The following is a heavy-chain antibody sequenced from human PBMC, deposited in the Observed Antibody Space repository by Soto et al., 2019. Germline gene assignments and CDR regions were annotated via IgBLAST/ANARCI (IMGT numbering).Heavy chain of an antibody. V-gene: IGHV3-11*06. CDR1: GFTSWDYD. CDR2: ISSTTNYI. CDR3: ARESEDLTSNFDY. J-gene: IGHJ4*02. Sequence: GGSLRLSCAASGFTSWDYDMSWIRQAPGKGLEWVSSISSTTNYIYYGDSMKGRFTISRDNAKNSLYLEMNSLRAEDTAVYYCARESEDLTSNFDYWGQGTLVTVSS.